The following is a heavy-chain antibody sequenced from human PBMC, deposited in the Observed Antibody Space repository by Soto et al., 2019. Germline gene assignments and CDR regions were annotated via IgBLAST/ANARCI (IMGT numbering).Heavy chain of an antibody. Sequence: PSETLSLTWAVSGVSISSGGYSWSWIRQPPGKGLEWIGYIYHSGSTYYNPSLKSRVTISVDRSKNQFSLKLSSVTAADTAVYYCARAYSNYFGVDPWGQGTLVTVSS. D-gene: IGHD4-4*01. V-gene: IGHV4-30-2*01. CDR3: ARAYSNYFGVDP. CDR1: GVSISSGGYS. CDR2: IYHSGST. J-gene: IGHJ5*02.